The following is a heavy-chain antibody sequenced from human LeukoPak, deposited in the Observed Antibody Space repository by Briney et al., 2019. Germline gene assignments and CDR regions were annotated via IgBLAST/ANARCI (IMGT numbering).Heavy chain of an antibody. J-gene: IGHJ5*02. V-gene: IGHV4-59*01. D-gene: IGHD2-8*01. CDR1: GGSISTYY. CDR3: ARGTNMMASLRFDP. Sequence: NPSETLSLTCTISGGSISTYYWSWIRQPPGKGLEWIGYIYYSGITKYNPSVKSRVTISVDTSKNQFSLKVSSVTVADTAVYYCARGTNMMASLRFDPWGQGTLVTVSS. CDR2: IYYSGIT.